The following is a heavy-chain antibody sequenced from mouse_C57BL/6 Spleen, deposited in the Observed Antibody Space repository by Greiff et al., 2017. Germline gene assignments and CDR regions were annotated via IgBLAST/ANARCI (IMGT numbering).Heavy chain of an antibody. CDR2: IYPRDGST. Sequence: VKLVESDAELVKPGASVKISCKVSGYTFTDHTIHWMKQRPEQGLEWIGYIYPRDGSTKYNEKFKGKATLTADKSSSTAYMQLNSLTSEDSAVYFCARGRSYYGSSYYYFDYWGQGTTLTVSS. J-gene: IGHJ2*01. V-gene: IGHV1-78*01. D-gene: IGHD1-1*01. CDR3: ARGRSYYGSSYYYFDY. CDR1: GYTFTDHT.